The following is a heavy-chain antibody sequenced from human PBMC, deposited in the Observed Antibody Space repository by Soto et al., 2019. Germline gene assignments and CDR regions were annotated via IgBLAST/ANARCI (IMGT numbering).Heavy chain of an antibody. Sequence: XETLSLTCTVYGLSFSGYYWSWIRQPPGKGLEWIGEINHSGSTNYNPSLKSRVTISVDTSKNQFSLKLSSVTAADTAVYYCARYSNSYYFDYWGQGTLVTVSS. D-gene: IGHD4-4*01. J-gene: IGHJ4*02. CDR1: GLSFSGYY. V-gene: IGHV4-34*01. CDR2: INHSGST. CDR3: ARYSNSYYFDY.